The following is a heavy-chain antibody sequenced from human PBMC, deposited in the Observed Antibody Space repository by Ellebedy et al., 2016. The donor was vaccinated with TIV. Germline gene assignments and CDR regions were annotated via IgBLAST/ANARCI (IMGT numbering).Heavy chain of an antibody. CDR1: GFTFSSYW. V-gene: IGHV3-7*01. Sequence: GESLKISXAASGFTFSSYWMSWVRQAPGKGLEWVANIKQDGSEKYYVDSVKGRFTISRDNAKNSLYLQMNSLRAEDTAVYYCARDDGVSYYYGMDVWGQGTTVTVSS. J-gene: IGHJ6*02. D-gene: IGHD2-8*01. CDR2: IKQDGSEK. CDR3: ARDDGVSYYYGMDV.